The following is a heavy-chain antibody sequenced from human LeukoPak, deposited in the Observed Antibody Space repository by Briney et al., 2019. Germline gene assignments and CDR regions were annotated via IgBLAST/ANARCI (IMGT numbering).Heavy chain of an antibody. CDR1: GYSFTSYW. J-gene: IGHJ6*02. CDR2: IYPGDSDT. D-gene: IGHD3-3*01. V-gene: IGHV5-51*01. CDR3: ARLPYYDFVRGYYYYGMDV. Sequence: GEPLKISCKGSGYSFTSYWIGWVRQMPGKGLEWMGIIYPGDSDTRYSPSFQGQVTISADKSISTAYLQWGSLKASDTAMYYCARLPYYDFVRGYYYYGMDVWGQGTTVTVSS.